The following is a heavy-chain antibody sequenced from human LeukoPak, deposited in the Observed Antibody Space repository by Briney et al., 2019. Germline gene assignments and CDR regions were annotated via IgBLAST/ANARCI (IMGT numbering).Heavy chain of an antibody. D-gene: IGHD3-10*01. V-gene: IGHV1-18*01. Sequence: ASVKVSCKASGYTFTSYGVSLVRQAPGQGLEWMGWISAYNGNTNYAQKLQGRVTMTTDTSTSTAYMELRSLRSDDTVVYYCAREGYYGSGSAYYFDYWGQGTLVTVSS. CDR2: ISAYNGNT. CDR1: GYTFTSYG. J-gene: IGHJ4*02. CDR3: AREGYYGSGSAYYFDY.